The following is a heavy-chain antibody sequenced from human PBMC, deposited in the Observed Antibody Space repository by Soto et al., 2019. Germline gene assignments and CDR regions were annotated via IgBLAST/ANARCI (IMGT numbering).Heavy chain of an antibody. CDR2: IKQDGSEK. CDR1: GFTFSSYW. D-gene: IGHD3-3*01. J-gene: IGHJ4*02. CDR3: ARVIRSGYYIGYYFDD. V-gene: IGHV3-7*01. Sequence: GGSLRLSCAASGFTFSSYWMSWVRQAPGKGLEWVANIKQDGSEKYYVDSVKGRFTISRDNAKNSLYLQMNSLRAEDTAVYYCARVIRSGYYIGYYFDDWGQGTLVTVSS.